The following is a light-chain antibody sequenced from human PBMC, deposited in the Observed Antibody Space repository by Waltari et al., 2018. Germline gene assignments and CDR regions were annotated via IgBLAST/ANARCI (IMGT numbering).Light chain of an antibody. Sequence: EIVLTQSPATLSLSPGERATLSCRASQSVSTYLGWYQQKPGQAPRLLIFDASRRGTGFPARFSATGSGTDFTLTISSLEPEDFATYYCQQRSDWPLTFGGGTKVELK. V-gene: IGKV3-11*01. J-gene: IGKJ4*01. CDR2: DAS. CDR1: QSVSTY. CDR3: QQRSDWPLT.